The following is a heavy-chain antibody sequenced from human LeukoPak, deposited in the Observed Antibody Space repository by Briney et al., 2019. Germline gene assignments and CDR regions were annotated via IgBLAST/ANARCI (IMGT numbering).Heavy chain of an antibody. CDR3: ASHIEMPTNYYYYAMDV. Sequence: PSETLSLTCTVSGGSISNDYWSWIRQPPGKGLEWIGCIYYSGSTNYNPSLKSRVTISVDTSKNQFSLKLSSVTATDTAVYYCASHIEMPTNYYYYAMDVWGQGTTVTVSS. J-gene: IGHJ6*02. CDR1: GGSISNDY. CDR2: IYYSGST. D-gene: IGHD5-24*01. V-gene: IGHV4-59*08.